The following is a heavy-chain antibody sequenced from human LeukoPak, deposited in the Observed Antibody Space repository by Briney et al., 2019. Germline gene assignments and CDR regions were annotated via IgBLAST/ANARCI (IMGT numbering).Heavy chain of an antibody. CDR2: MSNDGSMK. D-gene: IGHD2-15*01. Sequence: GGSLRLSCAASGFTFSTHSMHWVRQAPGKGLDWVAVMSNDGSMKYYADSVKGRFTISRDNSKNTLYLQMNSLRAEDTAVYYCSTEAVVTVTGFDSWGQGTLVTVSS. V-gene: IGHV3-30-3*01. J-gene: IGHJ4*02. CDR1: GFTFSTHS. CDR3: STEAVVTVTGFDS.